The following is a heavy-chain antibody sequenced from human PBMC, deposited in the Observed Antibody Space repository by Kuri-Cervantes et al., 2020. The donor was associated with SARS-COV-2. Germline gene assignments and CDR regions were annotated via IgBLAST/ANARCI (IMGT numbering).Heavy chain of an antibody. CDR2: IYYSGST. Sequence: SETLSLTCTVSGGSISSSSDYWGWIGQPPGKGLEWIGSIYYSGSTYYNPSLKSRVTISVDTSKNQFSLKLSSVTAADTAVYYCARDIVVVPAHPLGWFDPWGQGTLVTVSS. D-gene: IGHD2-2*01. CDR1: GGSISSSSDY. J-gene: IGHJ5*02. CDR3: ARDIVVVPAHPLGWFDP. V-gene: IGHV4-39*02.